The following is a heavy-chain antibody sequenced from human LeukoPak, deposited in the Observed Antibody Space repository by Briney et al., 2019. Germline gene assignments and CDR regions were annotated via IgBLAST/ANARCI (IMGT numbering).Heavy chain of an antibody. CDR3: ARAYYYDSSGYYYHFTFDY. CDR1: GYTFTSYG. J-gene: IGHJ4*02. Sequence: ASVKVSCKASGYTFTSYGISWVRQAPGQGREGVGWISAYNGNTNYAQKLQGRVTMTTDTSTSTAYMELRSLRSDDTAVYYCARAYYYDSSGYYYHFTFDYWGQGTLVTVSS. V-gene: IGHV1-18*01. CDR2: ISAYNGNT. D-gene: IGHD3-22*01.